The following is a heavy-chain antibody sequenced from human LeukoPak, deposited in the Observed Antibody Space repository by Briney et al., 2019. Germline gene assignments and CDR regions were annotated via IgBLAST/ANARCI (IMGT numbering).Heavy chain of an antibody. Sequence: GASVKVSCKASGGTFSSYAISWVRQAPGQGLEWMGWISAYNGNTNYAQKLQGKVTMTTDTSTSTAYMELRSLRSDDTAVYYCARDHDHHSNYAYWGQGTLVTVSS. CDR1: GGTFSSYA. CDR2: ISAYNGNT. CDR3: ARDHDHHSNYAY. J-gene: IGHJ4*02. D-gene: IGHD4-11*01. V-gene: IGHV1-18*01.